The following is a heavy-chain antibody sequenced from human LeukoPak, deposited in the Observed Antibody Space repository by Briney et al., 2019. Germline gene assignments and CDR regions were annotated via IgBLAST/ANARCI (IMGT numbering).Heavy chain of an antibody. J-gene: IGHJ4*02. V-gene: IGHV4-61*08. Sequence: SETLSLTCAVSGVSINTCGYYWTWIRQPPGKGLEWIGYKYYSGSTRYNSSLRSRLSLSLDTSNNQFSLKLSSVTAADTAVYYCARGRSFGFDFDSWGQGTLVIVSS. D-gene: IGHD3-3*02. CDR3: ARGRSFGFDFDS. CDR2: KYYSGST. CDR1: GVSINTCGYY.